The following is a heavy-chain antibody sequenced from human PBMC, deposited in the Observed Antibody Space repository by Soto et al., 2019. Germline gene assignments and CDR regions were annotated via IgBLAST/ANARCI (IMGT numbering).Heavy chain of an antibody. CDR1: GFTVSSTY. D-gene: IGHD3-22*01. J-gene: IGHJ3*02. CDR3: ARAPLFYDSSGLPSHIFDI. V-gene: IGHV3-53*01. Sequence: GGSLRLSCEASGFTVSSTYMSWVRQAPGKGLEWVSFIYSGGSTSYADSVKGRFIISRDSSKNTLYLQMSSLRAEDTAVYYCARAPLFYDSSGLPSHIFDIWGQRTVVTVSS. CDR2: IYSGGST.